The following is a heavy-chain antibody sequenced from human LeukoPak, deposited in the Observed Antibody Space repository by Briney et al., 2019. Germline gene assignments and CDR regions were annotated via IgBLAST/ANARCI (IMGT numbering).Heavy chain of an antibody. J-gene: IGHJ4*02. CDR1: GGSISSSSYY. CDR2: IDYSGST. CDR3: ARGRGCSGGSCYSIWGRQTPALDY. D-gene: IGHD2-15*01. Sequence: PSETLSLTCTVSGGSISSSSYYWGWIRQPPGKGLEWIGSIDYSGSTYYNPSLKSRFTISVDTSKNQFSLKLSSVTAADTAVYYCARGRGCSGGSCYSIWGRQTPALDYWGQGTLVTVSS. V-gene: IGHV4-39*01.